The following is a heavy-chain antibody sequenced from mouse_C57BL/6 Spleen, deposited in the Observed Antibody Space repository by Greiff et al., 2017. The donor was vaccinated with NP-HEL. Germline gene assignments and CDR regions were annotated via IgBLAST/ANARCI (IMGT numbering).Heavy chain of an antibody. D-gene: IGHD2-1*01. CDR1: GYTFTDYY. CDR2: INPNNGGT. V-gene: IGHV1-26*01. Sequence: VQLQQSGPELVKPGASVKISCKASGYTFTDYYMNWVKQSHGKSLEWIGDINPNNGGTSYNQKFKGKATLTVDKSSSTAYMELRSLTSEDSAVYYCARNSLYYGNLAWFAYWGQGTLVTVSA. CDR3: ARNSLYYGNLAWFAY. J-gene: IGHJ3*01.